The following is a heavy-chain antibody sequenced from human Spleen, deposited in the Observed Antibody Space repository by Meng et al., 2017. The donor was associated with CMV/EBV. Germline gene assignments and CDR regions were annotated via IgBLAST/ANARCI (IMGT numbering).Heavy chain of an antibody. CDR1: GFTFSSYG. J-gene: IGHJ3*02. CDR2: ISSSGSTI. CDR3: ARQIVGATSDAFDI. Sequence: GESLKISCAASGFTFSSYGMHWVRQAPGKGLEWVSYISSSGSTIYYADSVKGRFTISRDNAKNSLYLQMNSLRAEDTAVYYCARQIVGATSDAFDIWGQGTMVTVSS. V-gene: IGHV3-48*04. D-gene: IGHD1-26*01.